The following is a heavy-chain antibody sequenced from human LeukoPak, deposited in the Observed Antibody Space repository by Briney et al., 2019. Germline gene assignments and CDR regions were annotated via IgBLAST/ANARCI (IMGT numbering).Heavy chain of an antibody. Sequence: GGSLRLSCAASGFTFSNAWMSWVRQAPGKGLEWVAFIRYDGSNKYYADSVKGRFTISRDNSKNTLYLQMNSLRAEDTAVYYCAKDPGRYCSSTSCYTGDSGGIDYWGQGTLVTVSS. V-gene: IGHV3-30*02. CDR3: AKDPGRYCSSTSCYTGDSGGIDY. CDR1: GFTFSNAW. D-gene: IGHD2-2*02. J-gene: IGHJ4*02. CDR2: IRYDGSNK.